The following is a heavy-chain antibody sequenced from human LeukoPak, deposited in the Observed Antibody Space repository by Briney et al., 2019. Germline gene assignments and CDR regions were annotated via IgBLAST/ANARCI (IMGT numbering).Heavy chain of an antibody. Sequence: GGSLRLSCAASGFTFSSYSMNWVRQAPGKGLEWVSSISSSSSYIYYADSVKGRFTICRDNAKNSLYLQMNSLRAEDTAVYYCARLAFITIFGVAPNTDAFDIWGQGTMVTVSS. J-gene: IGHJ3*02. CDR2: ISSSSSYI. V-gene: IGHV3-21*01. CDR3: ARLAFITIFGVAPNTDAFDI. CDR1: GFTFSSYS. D-gene: IGHD3-3*01.